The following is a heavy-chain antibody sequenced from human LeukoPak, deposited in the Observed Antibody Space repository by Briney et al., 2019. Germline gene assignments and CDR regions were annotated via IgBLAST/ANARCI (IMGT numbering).Heavy chain of an antibody. V-gene: IGHV1-69*02. CDR3: ASPRGGDSAEYFQH. J-gene: IGHJ1*01. CDR1: GGTFSSYT. D-gene: IGHD3-16*01. CDR2: IIPILGIA. Sequence: SVKVPCKASGGTFSSYTISWVRQAPGQGLEWMGRIIPILGIANYAQKFQGRVTITADKSTSTAYMELSSLRSEDTAVYYCASPRGGDSAEYFQHWGQGTLVTVSS.